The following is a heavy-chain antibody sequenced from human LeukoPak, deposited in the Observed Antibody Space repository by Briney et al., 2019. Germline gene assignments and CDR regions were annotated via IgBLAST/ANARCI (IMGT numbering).Heavy chain of an antibody. CDR2: MKQDETEK. CDR3: ASGAHYSSSWSYLDY. J-gene: IGHJ4*02. Sequence: GGSLRLSCAASGFTFSIYWMSLVRQAAGKGWDRVANMKQDETEKYYVDSVKGRFTISRDNAKNSLYLQMNSLRAEDTAVYYCASGAHYSSSWSYLDYWGQGALVSVSS. D-gene: IGHD6-13*01. V-gene: IGHV3-7*01. CDR1: GFTFSIYW.